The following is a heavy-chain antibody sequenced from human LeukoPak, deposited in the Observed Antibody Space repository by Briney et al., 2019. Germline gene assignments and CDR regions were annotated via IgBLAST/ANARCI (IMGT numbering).Heavy chain of an antibody. Sequence: GGSLRLSCAASGFTFSSYAMHWVRQAPGKGLEWVAVISYDGSNKYYADSVKGRFTISRDNSKNTLYLQMNSLRAEDTAVYYCEGRHSFCHEAYYFDYWGQGTLVTVSS. J-gene: IGHJ4*02. CDR2: ISYDGSNK. CDR3: EGRHSFCHEAYYFDY. V-gene: IGHV3-30*04. D-gene: IGHD2-21*01. CDR1: GFTFSSYA.